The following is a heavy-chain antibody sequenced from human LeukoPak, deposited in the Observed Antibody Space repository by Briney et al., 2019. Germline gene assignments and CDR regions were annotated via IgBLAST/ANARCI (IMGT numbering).Heavy chain of an antibody. Sequence: GGSLRLSCAASGFTFSSYGMHWVRQAPGKGLEWVAVISYDGSNKYYADFVKGRFTISRDNSKNTLYLQMNSLRAEDTAVYYCARDGGAYYDFWSGHNWFDPWGQGTLVTVSS. CDR2: ISYDGSNK. J-gene: IGHJ5*02. CDR3: ARDGGAYYDFWSGHNWFDP. V-gene: IGHV3-30*03. D-gene: IGHD3-3*01. CDR1: GFTFSSYG.